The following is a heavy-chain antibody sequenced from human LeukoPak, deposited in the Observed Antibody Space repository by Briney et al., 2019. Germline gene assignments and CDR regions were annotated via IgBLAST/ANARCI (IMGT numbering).Heavy chain of an antibody. V-gene: IGHV3-23*01. CDR3: ARRFDS. J-gene: IGHJ4*02. CDR1: GFISSSYA. Sequence: GGSLRLSCAASGFISSSYAMSWVRQAPGKGLEWVSAIVGDTVTFYTDSVKGRFTISRDNAQNSLYLQMNSLRADDTAVYYCARRFDSWGRGTLVTVSS. CDR2: IVGDTVT.